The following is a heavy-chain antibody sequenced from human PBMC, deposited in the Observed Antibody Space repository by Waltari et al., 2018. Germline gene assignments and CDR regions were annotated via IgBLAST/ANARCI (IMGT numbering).Heavy chain of an antibody. CDR3: ARDLTYYDSSGYYPQGFDY. Sequence: QVQLQESGPGLVKPSETLSLTCTVSGGSISSYYWSWIRQPAGKGLEWIGRIYTSGSTNYTPSLNSRVTMSVDTSKNQFSLKLSSVTAADTAVYYCARDLTYYDSSGYYPQGFDYWGQGTLVTVSS. V-gene: IGHV4-4*07. J-gene: IGHJ4*02. CDR2: IYTSGST. CDR1: GGSISSYY. D-gene: IGHD3-22*01.